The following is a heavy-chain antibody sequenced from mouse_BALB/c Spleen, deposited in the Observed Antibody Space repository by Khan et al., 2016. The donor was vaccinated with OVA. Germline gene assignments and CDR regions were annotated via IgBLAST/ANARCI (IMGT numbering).Heavy chain of an antibody. CDR2: VSTGGSYT. CDR3: TRLAYYYDSEGFAY. J-gene: IGHJ3*01. CDR1: GFTFSTYG. Sequence: EVELVESGGDLVKPGGSPKLSCAASGFTFSTYGMSWVRQTPDKRLEWVATVSTGGSYTYYADSVKGRFTISRDNAKNTLYLQMSGLKSEDTAMFYCTRLAYYYDSEGFAYWGQGTLVTVSA. V-gene: IGHV5-6*01. D-gene: IGHD1-1*01.